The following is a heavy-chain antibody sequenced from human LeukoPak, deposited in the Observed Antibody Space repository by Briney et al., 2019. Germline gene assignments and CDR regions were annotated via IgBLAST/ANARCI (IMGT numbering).Heavy chain of an antibody. CDR1: EFTLNTYS. CDR2: ISSSGRYM. J-gene: IGHJ6*02. CDR3: ARGGVGLLIIPGWEYDYYGLDV. Sequence: GGSLRLSCAASEFTLNTYSMNWVRQAAGKGLEWVSSISSSGRYMYYADSVKGRFTISRDNAKNSLYLQTNSLRAEDTAVYYCARGGVGLLIIPGWEYDYYGLDVWGQGTTVTVSS. D-gene: IGHD3/OR15-3a*01. V-gene: IGHV3-21*06.